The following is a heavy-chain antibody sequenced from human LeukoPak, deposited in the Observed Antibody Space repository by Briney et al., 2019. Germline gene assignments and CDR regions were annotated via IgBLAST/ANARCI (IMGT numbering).Heavy chain of an antibody. CDR1: GFTFSSYS. CDR3: AKAEGIYDYVWGSYRSLYFDY. J-gene: IGHJ4*02. V-gene: IGHV3-21*04. D-gene: IGHD3-16*02. Sequence: GGSLRLSCAASGFTFSSYSMNWVRQAPGKGLEWVSSISSSSSYIYYADSVKGRFTISRDNAKNSLYLQMNSLRAEDTALYYCAKAEGIYDYVWGSYRSLYFDYWGQGTLVTVSS. CDR2: ISSSSSYI.